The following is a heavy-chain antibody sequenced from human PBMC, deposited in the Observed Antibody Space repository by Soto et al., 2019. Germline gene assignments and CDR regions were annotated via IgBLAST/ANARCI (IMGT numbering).Heavy chain of an antibody. CDR3: ASPYYDFWSGYYDAFDI. D-gene: IGHD3-3*01. V-gene: IGHV3-21*01. Sequence: NPGGSLRLSCAASGFTFSSYSMNWVRQAPGKGLEWVSSISSSSSYIYYADSVKGRFTISRDNAKNSLYLQMNSLRAEDTAVYYCASPYYDFWSGYYDAFDIWGQGTMVTVSS. CDR2: ISSSSSYI. J-gene: IGHJ3*02. CDR1: GFTFSSYS.